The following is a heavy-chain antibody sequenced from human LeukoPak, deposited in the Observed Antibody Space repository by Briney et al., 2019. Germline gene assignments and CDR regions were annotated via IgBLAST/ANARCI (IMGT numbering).Heavy chain of an antibody. CDR1: GYSFTSYW. CDR3: ARNYDSSGYYFQH. CDR2: IYPGDSDT. D-gene: IGHD3-22*01. Sequence: GESLKFSCKGSGYSFTSYWIGWVRQMPGKGLEWMGIIYPGDSDTRYSPSFQGQVTISADKSISTAYLQWSSLKASDTAMYYCARNYDSSGYYFQHWGQGTLVTVSS. V-gene: IGHV5-51*01. J-gene: IGHJ1*01.